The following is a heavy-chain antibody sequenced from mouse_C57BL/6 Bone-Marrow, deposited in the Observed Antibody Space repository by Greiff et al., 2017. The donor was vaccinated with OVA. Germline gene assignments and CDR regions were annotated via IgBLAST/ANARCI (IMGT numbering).Heavy chain of an antibody. D-gene: IGHD3-2*02. CDR2: INPNNGGT. CDR3: ARASSGFDY. CDR1: GYTFTDYN. J-gene: IGHJ2*01. Sequence: EVQLVESGPELVKPGASVKIPCKASGYTFTDYNMDWVKQSHGKSLEWIGDINPNNGGTIYNQKFKGKATLTVDKSSSTAYMELRSLTSEDTAVYYCARASSGFDYWGQGTTLTVAS. V-gene: IGHV1-18*01.